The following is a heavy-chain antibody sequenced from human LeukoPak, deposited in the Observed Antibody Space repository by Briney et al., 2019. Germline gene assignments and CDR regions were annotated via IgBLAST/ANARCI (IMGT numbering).Heavy chain of an antibody. CDR2: IYSGGST. D-gene: IGHD6-6*01. V-gene: IGHV3-66*01. CDR1: GFTVSSNY. Sequence: GGSLRLSCAASGFTVSSNYMSWVRQAPGKGLEWVSVIYSGGSTYYADSVKGRFTISRDNSKNTLYLQMNSLRAEDTAVYYCAREGIEYSSSGVDCWGQGTLVTVSS. J-gene: IGHJ4*02. CDR3: AREGIEYSSSGVDC.